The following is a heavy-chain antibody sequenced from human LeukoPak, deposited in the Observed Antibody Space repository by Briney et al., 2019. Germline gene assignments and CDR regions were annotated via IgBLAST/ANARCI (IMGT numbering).Heavy chain of an antibody. Sequence: KPSETLSLTCAVSGYSVSSYYYWGWIRQPPGKGLEWIGSIYHSGSTYYNPSLKSRVTISVVTSKNQFSLKLRSVTAADTAVYYCASQRGPLGNPIGYWGRGTLVTVSS. D-gene: IGHD7-27*01. CDR2: IYHSGST. J-gene: IGHJ4*02. CDR3: ASQRGPLGNPIGY. CDR1: GYSVSSYYY. V-gene: IGHV4-38-2*01.